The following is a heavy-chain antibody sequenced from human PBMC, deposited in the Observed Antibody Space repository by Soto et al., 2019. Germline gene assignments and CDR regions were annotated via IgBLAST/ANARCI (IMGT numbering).Heavy chain of an antibody. CDR1: SGSITSCNW. J-gene: IGHJ4*02. CDR3: ARNRYGGYDFDY. D-gene: IGHD5-12*01. CDR2: VSDTGNT. V-gene: IGHV4-4*02. Sequence: QVQLQESGPGLVKPSGTLSLTCAVSSGSITSCNWWSWVRQPPGKGLAWIGEVSDTGNTNSIPSLQSRVTISVDKSRNQFSLRLSTVTAADTAVYYCARNRYGGYDFDYWGQGTLVTVSS.